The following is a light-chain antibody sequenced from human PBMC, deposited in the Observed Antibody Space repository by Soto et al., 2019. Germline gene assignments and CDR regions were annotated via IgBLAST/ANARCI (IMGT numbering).Light chain of an antibody. V-gene: IGKV2-28*01. Sequence: EIVMTQSPLTLPVTPGEPASISFRSSQSPLYNNTYNYLDWYVQKPGQSPQLLIYFGSNRAPGVPDRFSGSGSGTDFTLKINRVEAEDVGTYYCMQALQSLTFGQGTRLEIK. J-gene: IGKJ5*01. CDR2: FGS. CDR3: MQALQSLT. CDR1: QSPLYNNTYNY.